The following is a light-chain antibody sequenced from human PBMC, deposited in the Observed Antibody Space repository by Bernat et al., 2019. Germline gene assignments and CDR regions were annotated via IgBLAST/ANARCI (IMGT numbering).Light chain of an antibody. CDR2: DVN. CDR3: CSFAGNSAWV. J-gene: IGLJ3*02. Sequence: QSALTQPRSVSGSPGQSVTISCTGTSSDIGGYKYVSWYQQHPGKAPKLMIYDVNKRPSGVPDRFSGSKSGNTASLTVSGLQAEDEADYYCCSFAGNSAWVFGGATKVTVL. V-gene: IGLV2-11*01. CDR1: SSDIGGYKY.